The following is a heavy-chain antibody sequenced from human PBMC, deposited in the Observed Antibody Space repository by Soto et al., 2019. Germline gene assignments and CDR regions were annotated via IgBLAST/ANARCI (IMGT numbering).Heavy chain of an antibody. D-gene: IGHD5-18*01. CDR2: ISYDGSNK. CDR3: ARWEDTAMVNPYYYGMDV. V-gene: IGHV3-30-3*01. Sequence: GGSLRLSCAASGFTFSSYAMHWVRQAPGKGLEWVAVISYDGSNKYYADSVKGRFTISRDNSKNTLYLQMNSLRAEDTAVYYCARWEDTAMVNPYYYGMDVWGQGTTVTVSS. J-gene: IGHJ6*02. CDR1: GFTFSSYA.